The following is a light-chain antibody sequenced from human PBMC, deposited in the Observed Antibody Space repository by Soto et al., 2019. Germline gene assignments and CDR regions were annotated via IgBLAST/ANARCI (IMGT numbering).Light chain of an antibody. V-gene: IGLV2-14*01. CDR1: SSDVGSYNY. CDR3: SSYTSSSTL. Sequence: QSVLTQPASVSGSPGQSITISCTGTSSDVGSYNYVSWCQQHPGKAPKLMIYEVSDRPSGISSRFSGSKSGNTASLTISGLQTEDEADYYCSSYTSSSTLFGTGTRSPS. J-gene: IGLJ1*01. CDR2: EVS.